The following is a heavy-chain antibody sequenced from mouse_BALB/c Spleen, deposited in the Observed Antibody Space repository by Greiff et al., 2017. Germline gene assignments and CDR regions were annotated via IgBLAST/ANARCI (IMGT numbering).Heavy chain of an antibody. V-gene: IGHV5-6-5*01. J-gene: IGHJ3*01. D-gene: IGHD2-3*01. CDR3: ARGGYDGYYSWFAY. CDR1: GFTFSSYA. Sequence: DVQLVESGGGLVKPGGSLKLSCAASGFTFSSYAMSWVRQTPEKRLEWVASISSGGSTYYPDSVKGRFTSSRDNARNILYLQMSSLRSEDTAMYYCARGGYDGYYSWFAYWGQGTLVTVSA. CDR2: ISSGGST.